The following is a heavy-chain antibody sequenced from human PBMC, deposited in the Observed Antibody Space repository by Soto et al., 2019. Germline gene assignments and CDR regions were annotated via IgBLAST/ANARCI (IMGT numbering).Heavy chain of an antibody. V-gene: IGHV3-30*03. J-gene: IGHJ4*02. Sequence: GGSLRLSCVASGFSFSSYGMHWVRQAPGKGLEWVAVISYDGSKAYYAESVKGRFTISRDNSKNTLYLQMNSLRAEDTAVYYCARDYLVVPQRVIAYWGQGTLVTVSS. CDR1: GFSFSSYG. CDR3: ARDYLVVPQRVIAY. CDR2: ISYDGSKA. D-gene: IGHD2-2*01.